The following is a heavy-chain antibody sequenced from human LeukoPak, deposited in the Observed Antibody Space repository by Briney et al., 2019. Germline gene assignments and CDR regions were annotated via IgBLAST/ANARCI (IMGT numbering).Heavy chain of an antibody. CDR1: GSTFSHYW. V-gene: IGHV3-74*01. J-gene: IGHJ3*02. CDR3: SWDHTGKEDI. Sequence: GGSLRLSCAASGSTFSHYWMHWVRQAPGKGLVWVSRINPDGSRTDYADSVAGRFTISRDNAKNTLYLQMNSLRADDTAVYYCSWDHTGKEDIWGQGTMVTVSS. D-gene: IGHD1-26*01. CDR2: INPDGSRT.